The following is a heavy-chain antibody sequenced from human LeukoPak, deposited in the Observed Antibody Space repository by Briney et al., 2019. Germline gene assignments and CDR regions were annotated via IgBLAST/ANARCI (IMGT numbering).Heavy chain of an antibody. Sequence: PSETLSLTCTVSGGSISSYYWGWIRQPPGKGLEWIGSMYYSGSTYHNPSLKSRVTISINTSKNQFSLKLSSVTAADTAVYYCARRPGYIAYGEHDYWGQGTLVTVSS. J-gene: IGHJ4*02. CDR3: ARRPGYIAYGEHDY. CDR2: MYYSGST. V-gene: IGHV4-39*01. D-gene: IGHD5-12*01. CDR1: GGSISSYY.